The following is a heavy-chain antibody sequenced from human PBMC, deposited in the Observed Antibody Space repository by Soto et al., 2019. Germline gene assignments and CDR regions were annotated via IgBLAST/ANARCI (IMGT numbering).Heavy chain of an antibody. CDR1: GYTFTSYD. CDR3: ASGFHYYGSGGTNYYFAY. CDR2: MNPNSGNT. V-gene: IGHV1-8*01. J-gene: IGHJ4*02. D-gene: IGHD3-10*01. Sequence: QVQLVQSGAEVKKPGASVKVSCKASGYTFTSYDINWVRQATGQGLEWMGWMNPNSGNTGYAQKFQGRVTMTRNTSISTAYMELSSLRSENTAVYYCASGFHYYGSGGTNYYFAYWGQGTLVTVSS.